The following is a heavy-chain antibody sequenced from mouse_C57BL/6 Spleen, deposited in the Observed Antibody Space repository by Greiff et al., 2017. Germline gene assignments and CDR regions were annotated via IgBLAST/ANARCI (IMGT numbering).Heavy chain of an antibody. CDR3: ARSDDGYYFWYFDV. CDR2: IYPGDGDT. J-gene: IGHJ1*03. Sequence: QVQLQQSGPELVKPGASVKISCKASGYAFSSSWMHWVKQRPGKGLEWIGRIYPGDGDTNYNGKFKGKATLTADKSSSTAYMQLSSLTSEESAVYFCARSDDGYYFWYFDVWGTGTTVTVSS. D-gene: IGHD2-3*01. V-gene: IGHV1-82*01. CDR1: GYAFSSSW.